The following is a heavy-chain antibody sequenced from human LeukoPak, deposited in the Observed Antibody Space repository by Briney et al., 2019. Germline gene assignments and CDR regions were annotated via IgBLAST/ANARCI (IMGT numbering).Heavy chain of an antibody. V-gene: IGHV3-53*01. CDR2: IYTGGST. J-gene: IGHJ4*02. CDR3: ARVRYNYYYYFDH. D-gene: IGHD5-18*01. Sequence: GGSLRLSCAASGFTVSDNYMSWVRQAPGKGLEWVSLIYTGGSTYYPDSVKGRFTISRDNSENTLYLQMTSLRVEDTAVCYCARVRYNYYYYFDHWGQGTQVTVSS. CDR1: GFTVSDNY.